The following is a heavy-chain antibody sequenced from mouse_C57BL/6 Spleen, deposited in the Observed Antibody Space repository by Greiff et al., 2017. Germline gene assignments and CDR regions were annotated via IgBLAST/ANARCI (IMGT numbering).Heavy chain of an antibody. D-gene: IGHD2-5*01. V-gene: IGHV1-81*01. CDR1: GYTFTSYG. CDR3: ARSDSNYGGFAY. Sequence: VKLMESGAELARPGASVKLSCKASGYTFTSYGISWVKQRTGQGLEWIGEIYPRSGNTYYNEKFKGKATLTADKSSSTAYMELRSLTSEDSAVYFCARSDSNYGGFAYWGQGTLVTVSA. J-gene: IGHJ3*01. CDR2: IYPRSGNT.